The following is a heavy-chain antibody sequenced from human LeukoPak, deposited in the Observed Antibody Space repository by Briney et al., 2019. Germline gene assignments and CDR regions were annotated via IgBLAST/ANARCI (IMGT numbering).Heavy chain of an antibody. J-gene: IGHJ4*01. Sequence: GGSLRLSCEVSRFTFTDYWMNWVRQAPGKGPEWVASIRQDGSEKTYVDSVKGRFTISRDNTKNSLSLQLNGLRAEDTAVYYCARDGTAAGLYFDLWGQGTLVTVSS. D-gene: IGHD6-13*01. CDR1: RFTFTDYW. CDR2: IRQDGSEK. CDR3: ARDGTAAGLYFDL. V-gene: IGHV3-7*01.